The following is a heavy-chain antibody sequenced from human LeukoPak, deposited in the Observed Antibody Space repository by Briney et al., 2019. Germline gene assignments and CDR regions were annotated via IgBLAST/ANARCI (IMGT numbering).Heavy chain of an antibody. J-gene: IGHJ4*02. D-gene: IGHD2-2*01. CDR2: MNQDGSEK. V-gene: IGHV3-7*01. Sequence: GGSLRLSCAASGFTFSSYWMSWVRQAPGKGLEWVANMNQDGSEKYYLDSVKGRFTISRDNSKNTLYLQMNSLRAEDTAVYYCAKDRDRISSLYLFDYWGQGTLVTVSS. CDR1: GFTFSSYW. CDR3: AKDRDRISSLYLFDY.